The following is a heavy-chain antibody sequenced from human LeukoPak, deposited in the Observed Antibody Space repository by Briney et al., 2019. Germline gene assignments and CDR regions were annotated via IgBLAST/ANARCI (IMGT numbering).Heavy chain of an antibody. CDR3: ARGDPVGATIVDY. Sequence: PSETLSLTCTVSGGSISSSSYYWGWIRQPPGKGLEWIGSIYYSGSTYYNPSLKSRVTISVDTSKNQFSLKLSSVTAADTAVYYCARGDPVGATIVDYWGQGTLVTVSS. V-gene: IGHV4-39*01. CDR1: GGSISSSSYY. D-gene: IGHD1-26*01. CDR2: IYYSGST. J-gene: IGHJ4*02.